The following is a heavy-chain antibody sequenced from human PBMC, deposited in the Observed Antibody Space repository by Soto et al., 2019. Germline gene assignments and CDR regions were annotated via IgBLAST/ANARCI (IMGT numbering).Heavy chain of an antibody. CDR3: AKDNADNYESGPPPPGYYYGMDV. V-gene: IGHV4-61*01. D-gene: IGHD3-22*01. CDR2: IYYSGST. Sequence: PSETLSLTCTVSGGSVTSGSYYWSLIRQPPGKGLEWIGYIYYSGSTYSNPSLKSRVTISGDTSKNQFSLKLSSVTAADTAVYYCAKDNADNYESGPPPPGYYYGMDVWGQGTTVTVSS. J-gene: IGHJ6*02. CDR1: GGSVTSGSYY.